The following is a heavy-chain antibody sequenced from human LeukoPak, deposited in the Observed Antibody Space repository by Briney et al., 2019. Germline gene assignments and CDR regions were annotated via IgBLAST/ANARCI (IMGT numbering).Heavy chain of an antibody. CDR2: ITSSGDTT. CDR3: AKGVLSGMRYYYGMDV. CDR1: GFIFNNYA. V-gene: IGHV3-23*01. Sequence: GSLRLSCAASGFIFNNYAMNWVRQAPGKGLEWVSSITSSGDTTHYADSVRGRFTISRDNSRNTLSLQMTSLRAEDTAVYYCAKGVLSGMRYYYGMDVWGKGTTVTVSS. J-gene: IGHJ6*04. D-gene: IGHD3-10*01.